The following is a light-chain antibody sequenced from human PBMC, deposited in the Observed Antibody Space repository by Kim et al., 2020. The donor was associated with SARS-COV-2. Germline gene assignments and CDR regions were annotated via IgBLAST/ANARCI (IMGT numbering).Light chain of an antibody. CDR3: ESWDSSLSVGV. Sequence: GATSCSGGSSNNRGGNDVHWYQQLPGTAPKLLIYGNNKRPSGIPDRFSGSKSGTSASLGITGLQAEDEADYYCESWDSSLSVGVFGGGTQLTVL. CDR1: SSNNRGGND. V-gene: IGLV1-40*01. J-gene: IGLJ3*02. CDR2: GNN.